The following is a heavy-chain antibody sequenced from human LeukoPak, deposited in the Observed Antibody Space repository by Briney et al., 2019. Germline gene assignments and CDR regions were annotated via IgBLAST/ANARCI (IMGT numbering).Heavy chain of an antibody. V-gene: IGHV4-34*01. CDR1: GGSFSGYY. CDR2: INRSGST. CDR3: ARVIDSIVPSYFFYGRDV. J-gene: IGHJ6*02. D-gene: IGHD3-9*01. Sequence: SETLSLTCAVYGGSFSGYYWSWIRQPPGKGLEWVGEINRSGSTNYNPSLKSRVTIPVDTSKNQFSLKLSSVTAPDTAVYYCARVIDSIVPSYFFYGRDVWGQGTTVTVSS.